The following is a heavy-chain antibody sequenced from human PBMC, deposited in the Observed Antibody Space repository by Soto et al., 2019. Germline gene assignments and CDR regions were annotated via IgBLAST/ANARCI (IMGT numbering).Heavy chain of an antibody. CDR1: GGSFSGYY. Sequence: TSETLSLTCAVYGGSFSGYYWSWIRQPPGKGLEWIGEINHSGSTNYNPSLKSRVTISVDTSKNQFSLKLSSVTAADTAVYYCARGAEYSSSSLAANYGMDVWGQGTTVTVSS. CDR2: INHSGST. J-gene: IGHJ6*02. CDR3: ARGAEYSSSSLAANYGMDV. D-gene: IGHD6-6*01. V-gene: IGHV4-34*01.